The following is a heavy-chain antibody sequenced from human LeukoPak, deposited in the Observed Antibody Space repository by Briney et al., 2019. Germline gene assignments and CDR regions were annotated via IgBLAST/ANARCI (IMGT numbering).Heavy chain of an antibody. D-gene: IGHD4-17*01. V-gene: IGHV3-48*01. CDR2: ISSSSSTI. CDR1: GFTSSSYS. Sequence: PGGSLRLSCAASGFTSSSYSMNWVRQAPGKGLEWVSYISSSSSTIYYADSVKGRFTISRDNAKNSLYLQMNSLRAEDTAVYYCARDVVYGDYYFDYWGQGTLVTVSS. J-gene: IGHJ4*02. CDR3: ARDVVYGDYYFDY.